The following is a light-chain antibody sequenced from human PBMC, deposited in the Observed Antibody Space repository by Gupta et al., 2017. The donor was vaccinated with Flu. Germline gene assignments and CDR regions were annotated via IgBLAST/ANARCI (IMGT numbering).Light chain of an antibody. CDR3: QQYNNWL. CDR1: QSIGSN. Sequence: EVVMTQSPATLSVSPGERVILSCRASQSIGSNLAWYQQKPGQAPCLLIYGASTRATGIPARFSGSGAATEFTLTSSILQSEDFVVYYCQQYNNWLFGGGTKVEIK. V-gene: IGKV3-15*01. J-gene: IGKJ4*01. CDR2: GAS.